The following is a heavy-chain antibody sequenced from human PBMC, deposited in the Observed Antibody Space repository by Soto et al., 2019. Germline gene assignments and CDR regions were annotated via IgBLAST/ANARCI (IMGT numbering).Heavy chain of an antibody. CDR2: ISAYNGNT. V-gene: IGHV1-18*01. CDR3: ARGMVGSTKATNWFDP. CDR1: GYTFTSYG. J-gene: IGHJ5*02. D-gene: IGHD2-15*01. Sequence: ASAKVSWKASGYTFTSYGISWVRQAPGQGLEWMGWISAYNGNTNYAQKLQGRVTMTTDTSTSTAYMELRSLRSDDTAVYYCARGMVGSTKATNWFDPWGQGTLVTVSS.